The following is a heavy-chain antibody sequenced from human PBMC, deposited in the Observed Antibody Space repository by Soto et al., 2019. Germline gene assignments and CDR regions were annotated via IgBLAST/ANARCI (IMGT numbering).Heavy chain of an antibody. V-gene: IGHV4-59*01. J-gene: IGHJ6*03. Sequence: SETLSLTCTVSGGSISSYYWSWIRQPPGKGLEWIGYIYYSGSTNYNPSLKSRVTISVDTSKNQFSLKLSSVTAADTAVYYCARGLYGSGSYYKYYYYYMDVWGKGTTVTVSS. D-gene: IGHD3-10*01. CDR2: IYYSGST. CDR3: ARGLYGSGSYYKYYYYYMDV. CDR1: GGSISSYY.